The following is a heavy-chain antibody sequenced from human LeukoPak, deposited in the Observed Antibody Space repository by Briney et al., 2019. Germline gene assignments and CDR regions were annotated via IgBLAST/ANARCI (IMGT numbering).Heavy chain of an antibody. J-gene: IGHJ6*03. Sequence: GGSLRLSCVASGFTFSDYYLTWIRQAPGKALEWVSSITSSSTYIFYADSVKGRFTISRDNAKNSLYLQMNSLGPEDTAVYYCARDPYSGNYGNYYYYYMDVWGKGTTVTISS. V-gene: IGHV3-11*06. CDR3: ARDPYSGNYGNYYYYYMDV. D-gene: IGHD1-26*01. CDR2: ITSSSTYI. CDR1: GFTFSDYY.